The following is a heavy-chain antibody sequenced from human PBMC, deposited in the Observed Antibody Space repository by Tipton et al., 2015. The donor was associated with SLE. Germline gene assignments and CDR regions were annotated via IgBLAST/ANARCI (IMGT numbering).Heavy chain of an antibody. J-gene: IGHJ4*02. V-gene: IGHV4-59*01. Sequence: TLSLTCTVSGGSIGPYYWHWIRQSPGKALEWIGYIYFDGNSNGRGNYNPSLKSRLTMSVDPSKMQFSLNLNPVTPAHTPLYLCAVGVAERLGLDFWGQGSLVTVSS. CDR1: GGSIGPYY. CDR2: IYFDGNSNGRG. D-gene: IGHD6-19*01. CDR3: AVGVAERLGLDF.